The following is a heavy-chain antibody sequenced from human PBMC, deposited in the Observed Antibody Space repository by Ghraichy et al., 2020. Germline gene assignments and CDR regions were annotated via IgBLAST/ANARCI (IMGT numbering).Heavy chain of an antibody. V-gene: IGHV3-7*01. CDR1: GFAYNSYW. Sequence: GSLRLSCAASGFAYNSYWMNWVRQAPGKGLEWVAYIKYDGSAVYYVDSVKGRFAISRDNAKNSLFLQMNSLRAEDTAVYYCARGWGRFDYWGQGTLVTVSS. CDR2: IKYDGSAV. J-gene: IGHJ4*02. CDR3: ARGWGRFDY. D-gene: IGHD2-21*02.